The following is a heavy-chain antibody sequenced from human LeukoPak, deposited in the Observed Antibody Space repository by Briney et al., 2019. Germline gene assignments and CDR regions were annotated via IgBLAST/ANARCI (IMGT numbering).Heavy chain of an antibody. CDR1: GGTFSNYA. CDR2: IIPIFGTA. J-gene: IGHJ4*02. V-gene: IGHV1-69*01. CDR3: ARGWDYDSGGRPTAYVY. Sequence: ASVKVSCKASGGTFSNYAINWVRQAPGQGLEWMGGIIPIFGTANYAQKLQGRVTITADESTSTVYMELNSLKSEDTAVYYCARGWDYDSGGRPTAYVYWGQGTLVTVSS. D-gene: IGHD3-22*01.